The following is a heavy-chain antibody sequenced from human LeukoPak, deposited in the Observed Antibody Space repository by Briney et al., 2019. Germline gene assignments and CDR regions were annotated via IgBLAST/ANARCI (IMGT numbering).Heavy chain of an antibody. V-gene: IGHV1-2*02. CDR3: ARDGCSSTSCLSP. CDR2: INPNSGGT. CDR1: GYTFTSYD. J-gene: IGHJ5*02. D-gene: IGHD2-2*01. Sequence: GASVKVSCKASGYTFTSYDINWVRQATGQGLEWMGWINPNSGGTNYAQKFQGRVTMTRDTSISTAYMELSRLRSDDTAVYYCARDGCSSTSCLSPWGQGTLVTVSS.